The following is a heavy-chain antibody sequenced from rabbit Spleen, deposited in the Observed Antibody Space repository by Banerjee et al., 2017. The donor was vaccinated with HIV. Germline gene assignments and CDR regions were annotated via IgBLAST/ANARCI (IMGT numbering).Heavy chain of an antibody. CDR2: IDTSNGVT. Sequence: QEQLEESGGDLVKPEGSLTLTCTVSGFSFSSNWICWVRQAPGKGLEWIACIDTSNGVTDYANWPKGRFTISRTSSTTVTLQMTSLTAADTATYFCARNYVNVFDPWGQGTLVTVS. J-gene: IGHJ2*01. V-gene: IGHV1S45*01. D-gene: IGHD1-1*01. CDR3: ARNYVNVFDP. CDR1: GFSFSSNW.